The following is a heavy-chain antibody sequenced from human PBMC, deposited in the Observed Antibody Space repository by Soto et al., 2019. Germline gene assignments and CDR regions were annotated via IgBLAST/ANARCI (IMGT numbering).Heavy chain of an antibody. J-gene: IGHJ4*02. D-gene: IGHD3-22*01. CDR2: ISGSGGST. CDR1: GLSLCRYS. Sequence: WGALTLSCAACGLSLCRYSLNQVRQAPGKGLEWVSTISGSGGSTYYGDSVKGRFTISRDNSKNTLYLQMNSLRAEDTAVYYCANLNYYDSSGYYYPFDYWGQGTLVTVSS. CDR3: ANLNYYDSSGYYYPFDY. V-gene: IGHV3-23*01.